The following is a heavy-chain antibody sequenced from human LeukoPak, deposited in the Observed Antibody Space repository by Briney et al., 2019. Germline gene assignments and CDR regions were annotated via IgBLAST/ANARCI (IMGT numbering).Heavy chain of an antibody. V-gene: IGHV3-7*01. D-gene: IGHD2-15*01. CDR3: ARDGGLHTNFDY. CDR2: TKPDGSAE. J-gene: IGHJ4*02. Sequence: SGRSLRLSCAASGFSFRNYWMGWVRQAPGKGLEWVANTKPDGSAEYYADSVRGRFTASRDNANNLLYLQMNRLRAEDTAVYYCARDGGLHTNFDYWGQGTLLTVSS. CDR1: GFSFRNYW.